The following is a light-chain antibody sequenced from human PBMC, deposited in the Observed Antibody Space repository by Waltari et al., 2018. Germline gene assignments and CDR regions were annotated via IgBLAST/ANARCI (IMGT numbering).Light chain of an antibody. CDR2: EVS. J-gene: IGLJ2*01. CDR1: SSDVGVYNY. V-gene: IGLV2-8*01. Sequence: QSALTQPPSASGSPGQSVTISCTGTSSDVGVYNYVSWYQQHPGKAPKLMIYEVSKRPSGVPVRFFGSKSGNTASLTVSGLQAEDEADYYCSSYAGSNNLVFGGGTKLTVL. CDR3: SSYAGSNNLV.